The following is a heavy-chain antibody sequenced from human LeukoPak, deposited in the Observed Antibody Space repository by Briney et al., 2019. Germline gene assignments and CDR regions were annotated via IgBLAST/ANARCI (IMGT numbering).Heavy chain of an antibody. V-gene: IGHV5-51*01. J-gene: IGHJ3*02. CDR2: IYPGDSDT. CDR1: GYSFTTYW. CDR3: ARRIGQYRPLLGDAFDI. D-gene: IGHD2-2*01. Sequence: GESLKISCKGSGYSFTTYWIGWVRQMPGKGLEWMGIIYPGDSDTRYSPSFQGQVTISADKSINTAYLQWSSLKASDTAMYYCARRIGQYRPLLGDAFDIWGQGTVVTVS.